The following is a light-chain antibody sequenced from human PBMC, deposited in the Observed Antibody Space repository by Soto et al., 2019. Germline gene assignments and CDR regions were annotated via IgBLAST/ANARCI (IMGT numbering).Light chain of an antibody. J-gene: IGLJ1*01. CDR1: SIDVGGYNF. Sequence: QSALTQPPSASGSPGQSVTISCTGTSIDVGGYNFVSWYQQNPGKAPKLMISEVSKRPSGVPDRFSGSKSGNTASLTVSGLQAEDEADYYCSSYAGSNTYVFGTGTKLTVL. CDR2: EVS. CDR3: SSYAGSNTYV. V-gene: IGLV2-8*01.